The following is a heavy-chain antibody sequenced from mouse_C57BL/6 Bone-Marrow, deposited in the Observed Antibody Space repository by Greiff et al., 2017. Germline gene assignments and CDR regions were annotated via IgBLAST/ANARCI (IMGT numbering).Heavy chain of an antibody. CDR2: ISNGGGST. Sequence: EVKLMESGGGLVQPGGSLKLSCAASGFTFSDYYMYWVRQTPEKRLEWVAYISNGGGSTYYPDTVKGRFTISRDNAKNTLYLQMSRLKSEDTAMYYYARRRQTWFAYWGQGTLVTVSA. D-gene: IGHD3-2*01. V-gene: IGHV5-12*01. CDR3: ARRRQTWFAY. CDR1: GFTFSDYY. J-gene: IGHJ3*01.